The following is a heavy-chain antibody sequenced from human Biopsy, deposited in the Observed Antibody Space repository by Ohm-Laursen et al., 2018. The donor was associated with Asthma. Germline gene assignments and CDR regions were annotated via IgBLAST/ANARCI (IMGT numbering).Heavy chain of an antibody. J-gene: IGHJ4*02. CDR2: IYYSGST. CDR1: GGSISSGGYY. CDR3: ARVKDGYNFDY. D-gene: IGHD5-24*01. V-gene: IGHV4-30-2*01. Sequence: TLSLTWAVSGGSISSGGYYWSWIRQPPGKGLEWIGYIYYSGSTYYNPSLKSRVTISVDRSKNQFSLKLSSVTAADTAVYYCARVKDGYNFDYWGQGTLVTVSS.